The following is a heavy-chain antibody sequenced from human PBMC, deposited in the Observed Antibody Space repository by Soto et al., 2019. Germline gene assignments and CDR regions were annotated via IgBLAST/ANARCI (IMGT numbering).Heavy chain of an antibody. D-gene: IGHD4-17*01. CDR1: GFTVSSNY. CDR3: ARDRGDYVGAFDS. V-gene: IGHV3-66*01. CDR2: IYSGGST. Sequence: PGGSLRLSCAASGFTVSSNYMSWVRQAPGKGLEWVSVIYSGGSTYYADSVKGRFTISRDNSKNTLYLQMNSLRAEDTAVYYCARDRGDYVGAFDSWGQGIRVTVAS. J-gene: IGHJ3*02.